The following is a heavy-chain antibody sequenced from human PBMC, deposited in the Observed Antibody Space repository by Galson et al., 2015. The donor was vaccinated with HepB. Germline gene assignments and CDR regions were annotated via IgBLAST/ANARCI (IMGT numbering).Heavy chain of an antibody. Sequence: SLRLSCAASGFTFSSYGMHWVRQAPGKGLEWVAVIWYDGSNKYYADSVKGRFTISRDNSKNTLYLQMNSLRAEDTAVYYCARDLHPSMITFGFPDYWGQGTLVTVSS. CDR1: GFTFSSYG. D-gene: IGHD3-16*01. CDR3: ARDLHPSMITFGFPDY. CDR2: IWYDGSNK. V-gene: IGHV3-33*01. J-gene: IGHJ4*02.